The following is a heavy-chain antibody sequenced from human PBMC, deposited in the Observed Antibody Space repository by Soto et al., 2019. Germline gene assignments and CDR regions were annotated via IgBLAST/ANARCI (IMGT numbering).Heavy chain of an antibody. CDR1: GYTFTGYY. CDR2: INPNSGGT. D-gene: IGHD1-26*01. V-gene: IGHV1-2*04. CDR3: ARDGSSGSYRVGRGFFDY. J-gene: IGHJ4*02. Sequence: VASVKVSCKASGYTFTGYYMHWVRQAPGQGLEWMGWINPNSGGTNYAQKFQGWVTMTRDTSISTAYMELSRLRSDDTAVYYCARDGSSGSYRVGRGFFDYWGQGTLVTVSS.